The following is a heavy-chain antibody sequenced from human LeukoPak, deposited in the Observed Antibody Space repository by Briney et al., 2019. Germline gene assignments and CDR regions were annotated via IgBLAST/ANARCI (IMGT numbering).Heavy chain of an antibody. V-gene: IGHV1-69*05. CDR2: IIPIFGTA. Sequence: GSSVKVSCKASGGTFSSYAIGWVRQAPGQGLEWMGGIIPIFGTANYAQKFQGRVTITTDESTSTAYMELSSLRSEDTAVYYCASPQVVPAAITDYYYYMDVWGKGTTVTVSS. CDR3: ASPQVVPAAITDYYYYMDV. CDR1: GGTFSSYA. D-gene: IGHD2-2*02. J-gene: IGHJ6*03.